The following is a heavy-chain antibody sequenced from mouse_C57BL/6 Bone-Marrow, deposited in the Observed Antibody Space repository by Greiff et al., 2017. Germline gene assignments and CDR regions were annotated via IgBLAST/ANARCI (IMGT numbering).Heavy chain of an antibody. J-gene: IGHJ4*01. D-gene: IGHD1-1*01. CDR1: GYTFTSYW. CDR2: LGPNSGGT. V-gene: IGHV1-72*01. Sequence: QVQLQQPGAELVKPGASVKLSCKASGYTFTSYWMHWVKQRPGRGLEWIGRLGPNSGGTKYNEKFKSKATLTVDKPSSTAYMHLSSLTSEDSAVYYCASSYYGSSYYAMDYWGQGTSVTVSS. CDR3: ASSYYGSSYYAMDY.